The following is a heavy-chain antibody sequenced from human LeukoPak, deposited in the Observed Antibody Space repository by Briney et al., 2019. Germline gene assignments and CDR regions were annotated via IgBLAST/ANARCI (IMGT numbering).Heavy chain of an antibody. V-gene: IGHV3-7*01. CDR2: IKQDGSEK. CDR3: ASDLYYYDSSGSPG. CDR1: GFTFSSYW. Sequence: GGSLRLSCAASGFTFSSYWMSWVRQAPGKGLEWVANIKQDGSEKYYVDSVKGRFTISRDNSKNTVSLQMNSLRPEDTAVYYCASDLYYYDSSGSPGWGQGTLVTVSS. D-gene: IGHD3-22*01. J-gene: IGHJ4*02.